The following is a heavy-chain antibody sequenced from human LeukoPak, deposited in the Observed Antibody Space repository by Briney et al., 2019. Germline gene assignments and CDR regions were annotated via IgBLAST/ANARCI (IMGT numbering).Heavy chain of an antibody. CDR1: GFAFSTYS. CDR3: ARVSDAFDYFFDS. J-gene: IGHJ4*02. D-gene: IGHD5-12*01. CDR2: VSRSSRFI. V-gene: IGHV3-21*01. Sequence: PGGSLRLSCPASGFAFSTYSMNWVRQAPGKGLVWVSSVSRSSRFIFYADSVQGRFTICRDDAKDSLFLQMNSLRAEDTAVYYCARVSDAFDYFFDSWGQGTLVTVSS.